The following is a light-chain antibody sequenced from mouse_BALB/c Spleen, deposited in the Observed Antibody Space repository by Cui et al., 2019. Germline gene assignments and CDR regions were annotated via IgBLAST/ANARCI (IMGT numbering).Light chain of an antibody. CDR2: DTS. J-gene: IGKJ1*01. CDR3: QQWSSYPRT. CDR1: SSVSY. Sequence: QIVLKQSPAITSASPGEKVTMTCSASSSVSYMYWYQQKPGSSPRLLIYDTSNLASGVPVRFSGSGSGTSYSLTISRMEAEDAATYYCQQWSSYPRTFGGGTKLEIK. V-gene: IGKV4-55*01.